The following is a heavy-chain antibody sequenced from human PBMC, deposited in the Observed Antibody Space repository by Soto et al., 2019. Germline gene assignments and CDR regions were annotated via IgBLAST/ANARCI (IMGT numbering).Heavy chain of an antibody. CDR3: ARAYCSCVSYWAGSNWFGP. Sequence: QVQLQQSGPGLVKPSQTLSLTCAISGDSVSSNSAAWNWIRQSPSRGLEWLGRTYYRSKWYNDYAVSVKIRITINPHSCKNQFSLQLNSVTPDDTAVYYCARAYCSCVSYWAGSNWFGPCGQGTLVTVSS. CDR1: GDSVSSNSAA. J-gene: IGHJ5*02. D-gene: IGHD2-15*01. CDR2: TYYRSKWYN. V-gene: IGHV6-1*01.